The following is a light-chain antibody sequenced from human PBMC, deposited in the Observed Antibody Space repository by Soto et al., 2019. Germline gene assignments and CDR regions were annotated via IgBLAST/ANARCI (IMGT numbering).Light chain of an antibody. CDR3: QQYGSSGT. CDR2: GAS. CDR1: QSVSNNY. V-gene: IGKV3-20*01. Sequence: IVLTHSPGTLSLSPGEIATLSCRASQSVSNNYLAWYQQKPGQAPRLLIYGASNRATGTPDRFSGSGSGTDFTLTISRLEPEDFAVYYCQQYGSSGTFGQGTKVDIK. J-gene: IGKJ1*01.